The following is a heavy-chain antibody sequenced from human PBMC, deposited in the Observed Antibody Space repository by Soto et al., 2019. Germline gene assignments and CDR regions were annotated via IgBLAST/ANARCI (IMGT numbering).Heavy chain of an antibody. J-gene: IGHJ3*02. V-gene: IGHV3-33*01. CDR3: ASNVAVVAATKLAFDI. D-gene: IGHD2-15*01. Sequence: QVQLVESGGGVVQPGRSLRLSCAASGFTFSSYGMHWVRQAPGKGLEWVAVIWYDGSNKYYADSVKGRFTISRDNSKNTLYQQMNSLRAKDPAVYYCASNVAVVAATKLAFDIWGQGTMVTVSS. CDR2: IWYDGSNK. CDR1: GFTFSSYG.